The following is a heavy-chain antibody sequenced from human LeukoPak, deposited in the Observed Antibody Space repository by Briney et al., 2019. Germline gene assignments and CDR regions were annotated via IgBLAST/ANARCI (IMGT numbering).Heavy chain of an antibody. Sequence: ASVNVSCKASGYTFTGYYIHWVRQAPGQGLEWMGWINPNSGGTNYAQKFQGRVTMTRDTSISTAYMELSRLRSDDTAVYYCARGAVTKGRNWFDPWGQGTLVTVSS. J-gene: IGHJ5*02. CDR1: GYTFTGYY. CDR3: ARGAVTKGRNWFDP. CDR2: INPNSGGT. V-gene: IGHV1-2*02. D-gene: IGHD4-17*01.